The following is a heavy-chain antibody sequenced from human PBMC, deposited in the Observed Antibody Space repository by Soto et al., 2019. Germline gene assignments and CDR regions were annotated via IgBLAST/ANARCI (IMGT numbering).Heavy chain of an antibody. D-gene: IGHD5-18*01. V-gene: IGHV3-33*01. CDR1: GFTFSNYA. J-gene: IGHJ4*02. Sequence: GSLRLSCTASGFTFSNYAMHWVRQAPGKGLEWVAVIWFDGSIKYYADSVEGRFTISRDNSKNTLYLQMNSLRAEDTAVYYCARDYVGRGYSYGYGFDYFDYWGQGA. CDR2: IWFDGSIK. CDR3: ARDYVGRGYSYGYGFDYFDY.